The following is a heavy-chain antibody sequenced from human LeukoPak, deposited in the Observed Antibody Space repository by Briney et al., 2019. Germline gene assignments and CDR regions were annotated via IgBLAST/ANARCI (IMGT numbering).Heavy chain of an antibody. CDR2: IYYSGSI. D-gene: IGHD3-3*01. J-gene: IGHJ4*02. V-gene: IGHV4-39*01. CDR1: GDSISSGSYY. Sequence: SETLSLTCTVSGDSISSGSYYWGWIRQPPGKGLEWIGSIYYSGSIYYNPSLKSRVTISVDTSKNQFSLKLSSVTAANTAVYYCASLRERSYYARGFDYWGQGTLVTVSS. CDR3: ASLRERSYYARGFDY.